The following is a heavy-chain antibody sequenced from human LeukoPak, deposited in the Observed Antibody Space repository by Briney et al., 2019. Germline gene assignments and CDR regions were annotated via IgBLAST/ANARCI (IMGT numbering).Heavy chain of an antibody. J-gene: IGHJ4*02. CDR1: GYTFTSYY. CDR3: ARDYEVKYYYDSSGYYFDY. V-gene: IGHV1-46*01. Sequence: ASVKVSCKASGYTFTSYYMHWVRQAPGQGLEWMGIINPSGGSTSYAQKFQGRVTMTRDTSISTAYMELSRLRSDDTVVYYCARDYEVKYYYDSSGYYFDYWGQGTLVTVSS. CDR2: INPSGGST. D-gene: IGHD3-22*01.